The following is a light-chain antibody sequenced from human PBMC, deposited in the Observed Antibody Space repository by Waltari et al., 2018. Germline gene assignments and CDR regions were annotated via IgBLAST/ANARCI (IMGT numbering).Light chain of an antibody. V-gene: IGKV2-30*02. J-gene: IGKJ2*01. Sequence: DVVMTQSPLSLPVTLGQPASISCKSSQSLGHSAGNTHLNWFQQRPGQAPRRLIYRVSNRDSGVPDRFSGSGSGTDFTLKISRVEADDVGVYYCMQGTHWPYTFGQGTKLDIK. CDR3: MQGTHWPYT. CDR1: QSLGHSAGNTH. CDR2: RVS.